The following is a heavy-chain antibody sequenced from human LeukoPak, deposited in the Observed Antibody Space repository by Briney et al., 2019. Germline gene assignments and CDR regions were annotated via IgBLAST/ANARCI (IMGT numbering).Heavy chain of an antibody. V-gene: IGHV4-34*01. CDR2: SNHSGNT. J-gene: IGHJ4*02. CDR1: GGSFSDYY. Sequence: SETLSLTCAVYGGSFSDYYWSWIRQSPGKGLEWIGESNHSGNTNYNPFLKSRVTISVDTSKNQFSLKLSSVTAADTAVYYCARYVVVTAYFDYWGQGTLVTVSS. CDR3: ARYVVVTAYFDY. D-gene: IGHD2-21*02.